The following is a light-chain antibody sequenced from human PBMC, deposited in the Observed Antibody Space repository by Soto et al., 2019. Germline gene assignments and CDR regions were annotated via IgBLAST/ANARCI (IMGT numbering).Light chain of an antibody. J-gene: IGKJ4*01. CDR1: KSVRNT. CDR2: GAS. V-gene: IGKV3-15*01. CDR3: QQYNNWTALT. Sequence: EIVMTQSPGTLSVSPGERAILSCRASKSVRNTLAWYQQKPGQAPRLLIYGASTRATCITARISGSGSRTEFTVSISSLHAEDSAIYYCQQYNNWTALTFGGGNKGDI.